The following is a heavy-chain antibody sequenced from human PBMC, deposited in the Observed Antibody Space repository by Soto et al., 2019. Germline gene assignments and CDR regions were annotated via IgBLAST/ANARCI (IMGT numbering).Heavy chain of an antibody. CDR3: ARVDDGVASYY. Sequence: EVQLVESGGGLVQPGGSLRLSCAASGFTFSSYDMHWVRQATGKGLEWVSAIGTAGDTYYPGSVKGRFTISRENAKNSLNLQMTSLRAEDTAVYYCARVDDGVASYYWVHGTLVTVSS. V-gene: IGHV3-13*01. CDR2: IGTAGDT. D-gene: IGHD2-2*03. J-gene: IGHJ4*01. CDR1: GFTFSSYD.